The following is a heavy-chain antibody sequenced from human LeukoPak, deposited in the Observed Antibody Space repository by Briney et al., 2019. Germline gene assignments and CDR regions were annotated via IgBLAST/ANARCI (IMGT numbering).Heavy chain of an antibody. CDR2: IWYDGSKK. D-gene: IGHD3-3*01. Sequence: GGSLRLSCAASGFTFNSYGMHWVRQAPGKGLEWVAVIWYDGSKKYYAGSVNGRFTNSRDNSKNTLYLQMNSLRAEDTAVYYCAKVSFLEWLFSSWGQGTLVTVSS. CDR1: GFTFNSYG. CDR3: AKVSFLEWLFSS. J-gene: IGHJ5*02. V-gene: IGHV3-33*06.